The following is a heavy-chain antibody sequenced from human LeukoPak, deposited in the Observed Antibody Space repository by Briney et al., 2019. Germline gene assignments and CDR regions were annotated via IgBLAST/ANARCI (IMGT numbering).Heavy chain of an antibody. Sequence: GGSLRLSCAASGFTFDDYAMHWVRQAPGKGLEWVSGIGWNSGSIGYADSVKGRFAISRDNAKNSLYLQMNSLRAEDTALYYCAKDSRIGWGSSIAVAGTSPAYFDYWGQGTLVTVSS. CDR2: IGWNSGSI. J-gene: IGHJ4*02. D-gene: IGHD6-19*01. CDR1: GFTFDDYA. CDR3: AKDSRIGWGSSIAVAGTSPAYFDY. V-gene: IGHV3-9*01.